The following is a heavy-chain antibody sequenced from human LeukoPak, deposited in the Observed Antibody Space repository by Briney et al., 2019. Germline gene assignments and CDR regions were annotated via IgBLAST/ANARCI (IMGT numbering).Heavy chain of an antibody. CDR2: ISSSGSTI. CDR3: ARLPRDECSYGFNDY. Sequence: PGGSLRLSCAASGFTFSSYEMNWVRQAPGKGLECVSYISSSGSTILYADSVKGRFTISRYNAKNSLYLQMSSLRAEDTSVYYCARLPRDECSYGFNDYWGQGTRVTVSS. V-gene: IGHV3-48*03. D-gene: IGHD5-18*01. J-gene: IGHJ4*02. CDR1: GFTFSSYE.